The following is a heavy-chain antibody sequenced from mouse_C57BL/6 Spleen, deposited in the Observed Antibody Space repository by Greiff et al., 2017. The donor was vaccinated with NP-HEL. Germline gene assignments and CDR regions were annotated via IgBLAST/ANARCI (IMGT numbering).Heavy chain of an antibody. Sequence: QVQLQQPGAELVKPGASVKMSCKASGYTFTSYWITWVKQRPGQGLEWIGDIYPGSGSTNYNEKFKSKATLTVDTSSSTAYMQLSSLTSEDSAVYYCARCPIYYDYVFDYWGQGTTLTVSS. CDR1: GYTFTSYW. V-gene: IGHV1-55*01. CDR3: ARCPIYYDYVFDY. D-gene: IGHD2-4*01. J-gene: IGHJ2*01. CDR2: IYPGSGST.